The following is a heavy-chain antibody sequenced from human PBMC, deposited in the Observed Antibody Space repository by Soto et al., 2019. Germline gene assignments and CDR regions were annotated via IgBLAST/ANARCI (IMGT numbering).Heavy chain of an antibody. Sequence: SETLSLTCAVSGGSISSSNWWSWVRQPQGKGLEWIGEIYHSGSTNYNPSLKSRVTISVDKSKNQSSLKLSSVTAADTAVYYCASGVVVPAAMGFDYWGQGTLVTVS. CDR3: ASGVVVPAAMGFDY. J-gene: IGHJ4*02. D-gene: IGHD2-2*01. V-gene: IGHV4-4*02. CDR2: IYHSGST. CDR1: GGSISSSNW.